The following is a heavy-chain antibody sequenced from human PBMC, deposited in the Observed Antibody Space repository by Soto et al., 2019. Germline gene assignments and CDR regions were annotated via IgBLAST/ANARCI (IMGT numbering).Heavy chain of an antibody. J-gene: IGHJ5*02. V-gene: IGHV1-8*01. CDR2: MNPNSGNT. D-gene: IGHD6-13*01. Sequence: QVQLVQSGAEVKKPGASVKVSCKASGYTFTSYDINWVRQATGQGLEWMGWMNPNSGNTGYAQKFQGRGTMTGNTSISTAYMALSSLRSEDTAVYYCASESSAAGTGWFDPWGQGPLVTVSS. CDR1: GYTFTSYD. CDR3: ASESSAAGTGWFDP.